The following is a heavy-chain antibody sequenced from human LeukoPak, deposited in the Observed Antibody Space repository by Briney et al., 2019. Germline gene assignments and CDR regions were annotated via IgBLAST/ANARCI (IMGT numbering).Heavy chain of an antibody. CDR3: AKALTEYTSYYYYGMDV. Sequence: GGSLRLSCAASGFTFNTYGMNWVRQAPGKGLEWVAVLSYDDGSNEYYADSVKGRFTISRDNSKNTLYLQMNSLRAEDTAVYYCAKALTEYTSYYYYGMDVWGQGTTVTVSS. CDR1: GFTFNTYG. J-gene: IGHJ6*02. V-gene: IGHV3-30*18. D-gene: IGHD1-14*01. CDR2: LSYDDGSNE.